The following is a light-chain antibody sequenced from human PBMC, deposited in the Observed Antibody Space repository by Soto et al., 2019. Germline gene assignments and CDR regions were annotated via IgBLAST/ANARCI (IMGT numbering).Light chain of an antibody. CDR3: SSYTSSSILGV. CDR2: EVS. V-gene: IGLV2-14*01. Sequence: QSALTQPASVSGSPGQSITISCTGTSSDVGGYNYVSWYQHHPGKAPKLIIYEVSNRPSGVSNRFSGSKSGNTASLTISGLQAEDEADYYCSSYTSSSILGVFGGGTKVTVL. J-gene: IGLJ3*02. CDR1: SSDVGGYNY.